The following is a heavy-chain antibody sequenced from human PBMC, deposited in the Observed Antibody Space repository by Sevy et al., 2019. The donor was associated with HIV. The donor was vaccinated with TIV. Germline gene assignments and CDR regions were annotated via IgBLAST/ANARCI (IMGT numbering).Heavy chain of an antibody. J-gene: IGHJ6*03. CDR2: ISGSGGST. Sequence: GGSLRLSCAASGFTFSSYAMSWVRQAPGKGLEWVSAISGSGGSTYYADSVKGRFTISRDNSKNTLYLQMNSLRAEDTAVYYCAKFPDTPYYYYYYMDVWGKGTTVTVS. V-gene: IGHV3-23*01. CDR3: AKFPDTPYYYYYYMDV. CDR1: GFTFSSYA.